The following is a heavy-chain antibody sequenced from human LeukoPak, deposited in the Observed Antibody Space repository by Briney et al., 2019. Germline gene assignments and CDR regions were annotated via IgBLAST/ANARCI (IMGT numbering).Heavy chain of an antibody. V-gene: IGHV3-30*18. D-gene: IGHD6-13*01. Sequence: GGSLRLSCAASGFTFSSYGMHWFRQAPGKGLEWVAVISYDGSNKYYADSVKGRFTISRDNSKNTLYLQMNSMRAEDTAVYYCAKVLGSSWIDYWGQGTLVTVSS. CDR2: ISYDGSNK. J-gene: IGHJ4*02. CDR1: GFTFSSYG. CDR3: AKVLGSSWIDY.